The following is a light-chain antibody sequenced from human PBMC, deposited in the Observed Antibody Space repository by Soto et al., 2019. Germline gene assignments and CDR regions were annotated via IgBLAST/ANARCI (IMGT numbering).Light chain of an antibody. J-gene: IGKJ1*01. CDR3: QQYNNWPPRT. V-gene: IGKV3-15*01. Sequence: EVVLTQSPGTLSLSPGERATLSCRASQSVSSNYLAWYQQKSGQAPRLLIYGASTRAAGVPARFSGSGSGTEFTLTISSLQSEDFAVYYCQQYNNWPPRTFGQGTKVEVK. CDR2: GAS. CDR1: QSVSSN.